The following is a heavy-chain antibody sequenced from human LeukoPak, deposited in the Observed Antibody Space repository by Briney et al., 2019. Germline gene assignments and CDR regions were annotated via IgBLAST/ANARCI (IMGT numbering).Heavy chain of an antibody. D-gene: IGHD6-13*01. CDR3: TRHPRIIAGNPYFDY. Sequence: PSETLSLTCTVSGVSISSYYGNWIRQAPGKGLEWIGYIYYTGDTKFNPSLKSRVTISLDTSKNQFSLKLTSVTAADTAVYYCTRHPRIIAGNPYFDYWGQGTVVTVSS. CDR1: GVSISSYY. V-gene: IGHV4-59*08. J-gene: IGHJ4*02. CDR2: IYYTGDT.